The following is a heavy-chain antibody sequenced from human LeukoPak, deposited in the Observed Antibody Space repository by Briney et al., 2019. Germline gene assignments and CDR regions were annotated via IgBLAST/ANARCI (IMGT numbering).Heavy chain of an antibody. V-gene: IGHV3-69-1*01. CDR1: GFTLSNSS. CDR2: ISSHRSI. CDR3: ARDKSGWARDY. D-gene: IGHD6-19*01. J-gene: IGHJ4*02. Sequence: GVSLRLSCVVSGFTLSNSSMSWVRQAPGKGLEWVSSISSHRSIYAESVRGRFTISRDTAKNSLYLQMNSLKAEDSALYYCARDKSGWARDYWGQGTLVTVS.